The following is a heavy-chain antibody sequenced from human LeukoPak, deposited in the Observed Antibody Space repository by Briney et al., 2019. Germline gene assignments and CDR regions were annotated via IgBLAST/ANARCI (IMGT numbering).Heavy chain of an antibody. CDR1: AFTFSSYA. CDR3: ARDSPDIVATIVASNYFDY. CDR2: ISYDGSNK. Sequence: GRSLRLSCAASAFTFSSYAMHWVRQAPGEGLEWVAVISYDGSNKYYADSVKGRFTISRNNSKNTLYLQMNSLRAEDTAVYYCARDSPDIVATIVASNYFDYWGQGTLVTVSS. D-gene: IGHD5-12*01. V-gene: IGHV3-30*04. J-gene: IGHJ4*02.